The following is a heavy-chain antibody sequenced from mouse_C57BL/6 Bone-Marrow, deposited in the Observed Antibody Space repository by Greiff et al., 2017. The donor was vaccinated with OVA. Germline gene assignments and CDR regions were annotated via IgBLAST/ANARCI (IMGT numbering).Heavy chain of an antibody. CDR1: GYTFTSYW. J-gene: IGHJ1*03. CDR3: ARDPYYYGSSSLYGYFDV. Sequence: VQLQQPGAELVMPGASVKLSCKASGYTFTSYWMHWVKQRPGQGLEWIGEIDPSDSYTNYNQKFKGKSTLTVDKSSSTAYMQLSSLTSEDSAVYYCARDPYYYGSSSLYGYFDVWGTGTTVTVSS. V-gene: IGHV1-69*01. CDR2: IDPSDSYT. D-gene: IGHD1-1*01.